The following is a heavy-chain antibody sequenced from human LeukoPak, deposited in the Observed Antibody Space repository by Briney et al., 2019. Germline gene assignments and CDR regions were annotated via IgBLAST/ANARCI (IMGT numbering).Heavy chain of an antibody. CDR1: GFTFSSYA. CDR2: ISYDGSNK. CDR3: ARWKIVVVVAATYNWFDP. D-gene: IGHD2-15*01. Sequence: GSLRLSCAASGFTFSSYAMHWVRQAPGKGLEWVAVISYDGSNKYYADSVKGRFTISRDNSMNTLYLQMNSLRAEDTAVYYCARWKIVVVVAATYNWFDPWGQGTLVTVSS. V-gene: IGHV3-30*04. J-gene: IGHJ5*02.